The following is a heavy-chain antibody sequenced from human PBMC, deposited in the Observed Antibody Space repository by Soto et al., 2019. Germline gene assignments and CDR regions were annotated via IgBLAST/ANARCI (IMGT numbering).Heavy chain of an antibody. Sequence: QLQLQESGPGLVKPSETLSLTCTVSGGSISSSSYYWGWIRQPPGKGLEWIGSIYYSGSTYYNPSLKSRVTISVDTSKNQFSLKLSSVTAADTAVYYCASHIVLMVYAISPGWFDPWGQGTLVTVSS. CDR1: GGSISSSSYY. J-gene: IGHJ5*02. CDR3: ASHIVLMVYAISPGWFDP. D-gene: IGHD2-8*01. V-gene: IGHV4-39*01. CDR2: IYYSGST.